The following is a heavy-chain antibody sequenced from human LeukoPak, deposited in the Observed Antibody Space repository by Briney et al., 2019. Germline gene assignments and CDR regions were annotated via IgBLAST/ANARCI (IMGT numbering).Heavy chain of an antibody. J-gene: IGHJ4*02. CDR1: GFAFSSYA. Sequence: GGSLRLSCAASGFAFSSYAMHWVRQGPGKGLEWVAVISYDGSNKYYADSVKGRFTISRDKSKNTLYLQMNSLRAEDTAVYYCARDRVEMATIASYYFDYWGQGTLVTVSS. CDR3: ARDRVEMATIASYYFDY. V-gene: IGHV3-30*04. CDR2: ISYDGSNK. D-gene: IGHD5-24*01.